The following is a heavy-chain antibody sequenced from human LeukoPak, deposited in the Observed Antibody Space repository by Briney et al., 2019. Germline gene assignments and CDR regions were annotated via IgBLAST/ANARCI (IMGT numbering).Heavy chain of an antibody. V-gene: IGHV3-30*04. Sequence: PGRSLRLSCAASGFTFSNSAMHWARQAPGKGLEWVAGIIYYGRNDGYANSVKGRFTISRDNSKNALYLQMNSLRTEVTAAYYCVRDLTGSYSVDYWGQGTLVTVSS. CDR1: GFTFSNSA. J-gene: IGHJ4*02. CDR2: IIYYGRND. CDR3: VRDLTGSYSVDY. D-gene: IGHD1-26*01.